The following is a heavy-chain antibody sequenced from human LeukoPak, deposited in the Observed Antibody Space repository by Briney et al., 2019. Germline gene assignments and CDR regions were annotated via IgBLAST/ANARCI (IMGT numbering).Heavy chain of an antibody. V-gene: IGHV4-59*08. CDR3: ARVRPSRVGNSVLDY. CDR2: IYYSGST. Sequence: SETLSLTCTVSGGSISTYYWTWIRQPPGKGLEWIGYIYYSGSTNYNPSLKSRVTMSLETSKNQFSLKLNSVTAADTAVYYCARVRPSRVGNSVLDYWGQGTLVTVSS. D-gene: IGHD1-26*01. CDR1: GGSISTYY. J-gene: IGHJ4*02.